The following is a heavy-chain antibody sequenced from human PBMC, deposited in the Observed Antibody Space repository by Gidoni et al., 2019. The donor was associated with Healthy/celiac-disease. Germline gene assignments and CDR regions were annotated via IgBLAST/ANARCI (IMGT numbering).Heavy chain of an antibody. D-gene: IGHD3-10*01. J-gene: IGHJ3*02. CDR2: IYTSGST. CDR3: ARARLWFGELTLESSAFDI. Sequence: QVQLQESGPGLVKPSQTLSLTCTSPGGSIRSGLYYWSWIRQPAGKGLEWIGRIYTSGSTNYNPSLKSRVTISVDTSKNQFSLKLSSVTAADTAVYYCARARLWFGELTLESSAFDIWGQGTMVTVSS. CDR1: GGSIRSGLYY. V-gene: IGHV4-61*02.